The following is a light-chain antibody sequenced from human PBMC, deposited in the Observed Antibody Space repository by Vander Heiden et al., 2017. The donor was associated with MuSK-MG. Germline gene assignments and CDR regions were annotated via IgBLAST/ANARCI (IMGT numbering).Light chain of an antibody. J-gene: IGKJ1*01. CDR2: DAS. CDR3: QQRRSWLWT. CDR1: QSVSSY. V-gene: IGKV3-11*01. Sequence: ILLTQSPATLSLSPGERATLSCRASQSVSSYLAWYQQKPGQAPRLLIYDASNRATGIPARFSGSGYGTDFTLTISSLEPEDFALYYCQQRRSWLWTFGQGTKVEIK.